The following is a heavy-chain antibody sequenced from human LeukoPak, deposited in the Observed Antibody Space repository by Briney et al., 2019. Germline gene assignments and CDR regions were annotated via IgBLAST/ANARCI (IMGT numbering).Heavy chain of an antibody. J-gene: IGHJ6*02. CDR1: GGSISSGAYY. CDR2: IYYSGST. Sequence: SETLSLTCTVSGGSISSGAYYWTWIRQHPGKGLEWIGYIYYSGSTYYNPSLKSRVTISVDTSKNQFSLKLGSVTAADTAVYYCARDRDIAVAGTYYGMDVWGQGTTVTVSS. V-gene: IGHV4-31*03. D-gene: IGHD6-19*01. CDR3: ARDRDIAVAGTYYGMDV.